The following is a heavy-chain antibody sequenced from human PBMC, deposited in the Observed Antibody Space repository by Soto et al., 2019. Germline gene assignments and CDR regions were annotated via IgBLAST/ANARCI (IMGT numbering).Heavy chain of an antibody. V-gene: IGHV4-39*01. Sequence: SETLSLTCTVSGGSISSFAYYWGWIRQPPGKGPEWIGTVYYNENTYYNPSLKSRVTISVDTAKNQFSLNLRSVTAADTAIYFCARRERDYGSPGWFDPSGQGTLVTVSS. D-gene: IGHD3-10*01. CDR2: VYYNENT. CDR1: GGSISSFAYY. J-gene: IGHJ5*02. CDR3: ARRERDYGSPGWFDP.